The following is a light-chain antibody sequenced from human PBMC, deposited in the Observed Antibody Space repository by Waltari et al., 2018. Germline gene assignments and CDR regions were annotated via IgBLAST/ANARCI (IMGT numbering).Light chain of an antibody. V-gene: IGLV2-11*01. CDR1: RSAVGAYDY. Sequence: QSALTQPRSVSGSPGQSVTISCTGTRSAVGAYDYVSGYQQPPGKAPKRIIYYVTERPTGVPDRFSGSKSDNKASLTISGLQADDEADYYCCSYAGRYTNYVFGSGTKVTVL. J-gene: IGLJ1*01. CDR3: CSYAGRYTNYV. CDR2: YVT.